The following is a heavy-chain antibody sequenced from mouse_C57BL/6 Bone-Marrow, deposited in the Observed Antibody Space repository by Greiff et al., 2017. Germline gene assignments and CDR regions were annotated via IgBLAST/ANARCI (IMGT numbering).Heavy chain of an antibody. CDR2: ISDGGSYT. CDR3: ARGLSYGLDY. CDR1: GFTFSSYA. V-gene: IGHV5-4*03. J-gene: IGHJ2*01. D-gene: IGHD1-1*01. Sequence: EVKLMESGGGLVKPGGSLKLSCAASGFTFSSYAMSWVRQTPEKRLEWVATISDGGSYTYYPDNVKGRFTISRDNAKNNLYLQMSHLKSEDTAMYDCARGLSYGLDYWGQGTTLTVSS.